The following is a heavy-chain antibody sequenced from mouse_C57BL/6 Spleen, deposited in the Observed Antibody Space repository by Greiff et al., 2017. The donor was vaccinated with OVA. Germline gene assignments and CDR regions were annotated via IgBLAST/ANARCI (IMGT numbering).Heavy chain of an antibody. D-gene: IGHD1-1*01. CDR3: ARIGYGSSFDD. CDR2: INYDGSHT. J-gene: IGHJ2*01. V-gene: IGHV5-16*01. Sequence: EVQLVESEGGLVQPGSSMKLSCTASGFTFSDYYMAWVRQVPEKGLEWVANINYDGSHTYYLDSLKSRFIISRDNAKNILYRQMSSLKSEDTATYYCARIGYGSSFDDWGKGTTLTVSS. CDR1: GFTFSDYY.